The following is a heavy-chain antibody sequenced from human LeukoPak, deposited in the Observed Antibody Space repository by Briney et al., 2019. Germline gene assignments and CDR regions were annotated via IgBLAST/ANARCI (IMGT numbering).Heavy chain of an antibody. D-gene: IGHD1-1*01. Sequence: GGSLRLSCAASGFTFSSSAMSWVRQAPGKGLEWVAVISYDGSHKYYADSVKGRFTISRDNSKNTLYVQMNSLRTEDTAMYYCARGTGTRVAPYYFDHWGQGTLVTVSS. V-gene: IGHV3-30*03. CDR3: ARGTGTRVAPYYFDH. CDR1: GFTFSSSA. J-gene: IGHJ4*02. CDR2: ISYDGSHK.